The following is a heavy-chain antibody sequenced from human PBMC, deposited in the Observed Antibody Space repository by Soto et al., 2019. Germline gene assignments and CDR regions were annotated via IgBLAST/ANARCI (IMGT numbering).Heavy chain of an antibody. V-gene: IGHV6-1*01. J-gene: IGHJ6*02. CDR3: TKQKVDGRTYNGLDV. CDR1: EDRVSSNSAA. D-gene: IGHD3-9*01. CDR2: AYYRSQWYY. Sequence: PSQTLSRTCAIPEDRVSSNSAASNCIRQSPSRGLEWLGRAYYRSQWYYDSAVSVKSRITVIPDTSKNQFSLHLSSVTPEDTAIYYCTKQKVDGRTYNGLDVWGQGTTVTVSS.